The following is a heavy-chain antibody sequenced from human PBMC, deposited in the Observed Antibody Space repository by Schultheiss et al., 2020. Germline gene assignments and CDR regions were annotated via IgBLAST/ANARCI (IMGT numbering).Heavy chain of an antibody. CDR3: ARDGWGYCSSTSCRYYYYYGMDV. D-gene: IGHD2-2*01. CDR1: GFTFTTYI. J-gene: IGHJ6*02. V-gene: IGHV3-33*01. CDR2: VWYDANDK. Sequence: GESLRLSCAASGFTFTTYIMHWVRQAPAKGLEWVAVVWYDANDKYYADSVKGRFTISRDNSKNTLYLQMSSLRAEDTAVYYCARDGWGYCSSTSCRYYYYYGMDVWGQGTTVTVSS.